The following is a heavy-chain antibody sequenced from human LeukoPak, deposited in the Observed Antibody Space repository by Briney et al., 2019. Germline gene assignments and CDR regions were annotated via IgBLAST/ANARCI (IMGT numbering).Heavy chain of an antibody. D-gene: IGHD3-16*02. V-gene: IGHV4-30-2*01. J-gene: IGHJ5*02. CDR1: GGSISSGGYY. CDR3: ARDVILDRFDP. Sequence: SETLSLTCTVSGGSISSGGYYWSWIRQPPGKGLEWIGYIYHSGSTYYNPSLKSRVTISVDRSKNQFSLKLSSVTAADTAVYYCARDVILDRFDPWGQGTLVTVSS. CDR2: IYHSGST.